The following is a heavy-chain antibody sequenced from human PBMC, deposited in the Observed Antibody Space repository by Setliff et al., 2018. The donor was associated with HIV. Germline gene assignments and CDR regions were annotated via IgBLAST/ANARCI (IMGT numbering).Heavy chain of an antibody. Sequence: GGSLRLSCAVSGFTFTTYGMHWVRQAPGKGLEWLAFISFDGSYQYHADSVKGRFTISRDNSKNTLLLQMNSLTAEDTAVYFCAKDAPMLRGQQLVHYYYYYGMDVWGQGTTVTVSS. J-gene: IGHJ6*02. D-gene: IGHD6-13*01. CDR3: AKDAPMLRGQQLVHYYYYYGMDV. CDR2: ISFDGSYQ. CDR1: GFTFTTYG. V-gene: IGHV3-30*18.